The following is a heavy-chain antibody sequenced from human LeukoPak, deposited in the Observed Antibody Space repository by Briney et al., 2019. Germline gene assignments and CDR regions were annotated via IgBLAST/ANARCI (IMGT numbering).Heavy chain of an antibody. D-gene: IGHD2-15*01. CDR3: ARRSRGSPPYYFDS. CDR2: INSDGRTT. V-gene: IGHV3-74*01. CDR1: GFTLSSYW. J-gene: IGHJ4*02. Sequence: GGSLRLSRVASGFTLSSYWMHWVRQAPGKGLVWVSRINSDGRTTNYADYVRGGFTISRDNAKNTLYLQMNSLRAEDTAVYYCARRSRGSPPYYFDSWGEGTLVTVSS.